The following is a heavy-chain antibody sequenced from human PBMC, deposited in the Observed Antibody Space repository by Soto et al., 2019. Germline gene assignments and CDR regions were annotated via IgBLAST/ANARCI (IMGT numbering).Heavy chain of an antibody. CDR2: INPNSGGT. CDR3: ARDSGRGSWDY. D-gene: IGHD3-10*01. Sequence: ASLKVSCKASGYTFTGYYMHWVRQAPGQGLEWMGWINPNSGGTNYAQKFQGWVTMTRDTSISTAYMELSRLRSDDTAVYYCARDSGRGSWDYWGQGTLVTVSS. J-gene: IGHJ4*02. V-gene: IGHV1-2*04. CDR1: GYTFTGYY.